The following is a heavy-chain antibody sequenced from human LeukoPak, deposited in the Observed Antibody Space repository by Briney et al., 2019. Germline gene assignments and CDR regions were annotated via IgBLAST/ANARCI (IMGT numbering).Heavy chain of an antibody. Sequence: SQTLSLTCAISGDSVSTNSATWPWLRQSPSRGLEWLGRTYYRSKWSNDYAVSMKSRITINPDTSKNQFSLQLNSVTPEDTAVYYCARLVGASWFDSWGQGTLVTVSS. CDR1: GDSVSTNSAT. D-gene: IGHD1-26*01. J-gene: IGHJ5*01. V-gene: IGHV6-1*01. CDR3: ARLVGASWFDS. CDR2: TYYRSKWSN.